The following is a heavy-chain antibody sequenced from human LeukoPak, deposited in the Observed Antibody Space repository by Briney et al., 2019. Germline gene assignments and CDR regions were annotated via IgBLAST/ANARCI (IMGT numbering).Heavy chain of an antibody. D-gene: IGHD3-10*01. CDR2: ISYDGSNK. CDR1: GFTFSSYA. V-gene: IGHV3-30*04. CDR3: AREGILWFGELIYGMDV. Sequence: PGGSLRLSCAASGFTFSSYAMHWLRQAPGKGLEWVAVISYDGSNKYYADSVKGRFTISRDNSKNTLYLQMNSLRAEDTAVYYCAREGILWFGELIYGMDVWGKGTTVTVSS. J-gene: IGHJ6*04.